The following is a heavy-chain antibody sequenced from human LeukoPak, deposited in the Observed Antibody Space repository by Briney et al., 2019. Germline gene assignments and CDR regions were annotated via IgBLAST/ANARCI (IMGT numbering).Heavy chain of an antibody. J-gene: IGHJ4*02. V-gene: IGHV4-34*01. Sequence: SETLSLTCAVYGGSFSGYYWSWIRQPPGRGLEWIGEINHSGSTNYNPSLKSRVTISVDTSKNQFSLKLSSVTAADTAVYYCARDEASAGRLPVGYWGQGTLVTVSS. CDR2: INHSGST. CDR3: ARDEASAGRLPVGY. CDR1: GGSFSGYY. D-gene: IGHD1-26*01.